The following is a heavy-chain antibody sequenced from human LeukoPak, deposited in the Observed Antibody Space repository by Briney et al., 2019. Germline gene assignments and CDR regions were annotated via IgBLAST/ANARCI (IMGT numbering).Heavy chain of an antibody. CDR3: ARHYCGGDCYSYYYYGMDV. V-gene: IGHV1-69*13. CDR2: IIPIFGTA. CDR1: GGTFSSYA. J-gene: IGHJ6*02. D-gene: IGHD2-21*02. Sequence: ASVKVSCKASGGTFSSYAISWVRQAPGQGLEWMGGIIPIFGTANYAQKFQGRVTITADESTSTAYMELCSLRSEDTAVYYCARHYCGGDCYSYYYYGMDVWGQGTTVTVSS.